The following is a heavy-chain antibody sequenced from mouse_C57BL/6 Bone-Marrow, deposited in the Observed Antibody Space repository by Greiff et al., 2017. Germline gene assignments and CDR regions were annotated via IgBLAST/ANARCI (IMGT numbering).Heavy chain of an antibody. CDR3: APIYYYGSSYEGY. V-gene: IGHV1-64*01. J-gene: IGHJ2*01. D-gene: IGHD1-1*01. CDR1: GYTFTSYW. CDR2: IHPNSGST. Sequence: QVQLQQPGAELVKPGASVKLSCKASGYTFTSYWMHWVKQRPGQGLEWIGMIHPNSGSTNYNEKFKSKATLTVDKSSSTAYMQLSSLTSEDSAVYDCAPIYYYGSSYEGYWGQGTTLTVSS.